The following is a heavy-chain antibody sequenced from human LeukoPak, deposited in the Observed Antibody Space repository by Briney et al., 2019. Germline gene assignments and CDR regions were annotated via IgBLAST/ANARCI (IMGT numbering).Heavy chain of an antibody. CDR2: VCYSGST. D-gene: IGHD6-19*01. CDR1: GGSVSTSSYC. J-gene: IGHJ6*03. V-gene: IGHV4-39*07. Sequence: SETLSLTCTVSGGSVSTSSYCWGWLRQPPGKGLEWIGSVCYSGSTYYSPSLKSRVTISVDTSKTQFSLKLRSVTAADTAVYYCARGRNKQWLVNYYHMDVWGKGTTVTVSS. CDR3: ARGRNKQWLVNYYHMDV.